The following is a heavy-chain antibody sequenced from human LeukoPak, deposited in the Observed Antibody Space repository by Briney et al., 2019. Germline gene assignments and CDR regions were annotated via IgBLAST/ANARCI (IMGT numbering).Heavy chain of an antibody. CDR1: GYTFTSYG. CDR3: ARDSGYDTPYYFDY. CDR2: ISAYNGNT. Sequence: GASVKVSCKASGYTFTSYGISWVRQAPGQGLEWMGWISAYNGNTNYAQKLQGRVTMTTDTSTSTAYMELRSLRSDATAVYYCARDSGYDTPYYFDYWGQGTLVTVSS. V-gene: IGHV1-18*01. J-gene: IGHJ4*02. D-gene: IGHD5-12*01.